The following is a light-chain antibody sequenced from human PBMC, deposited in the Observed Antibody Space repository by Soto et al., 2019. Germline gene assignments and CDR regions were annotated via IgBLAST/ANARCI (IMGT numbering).Light chain of an antibody. V-gene: IGKV3-11*01. CDR2: DAA. CDR1: QSVTYN. Sequence: EIVLTQSPATLSLSPGDRATLSCRASQSVTYNLAWYQQKPGQAPRLLIYDAANRATGIPARFSGSGSGTDFTRTIISLEAEDSAVYYWQQRTIWPLTFGGGTRVKIK. CDR3: QQRTIWPLT. J-gene: IGKJ4*01.